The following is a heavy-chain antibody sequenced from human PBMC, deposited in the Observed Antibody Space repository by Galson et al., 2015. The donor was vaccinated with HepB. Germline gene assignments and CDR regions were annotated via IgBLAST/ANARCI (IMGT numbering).Heavy chain of an antibody. D-gene: IGHD3-16*01. CDR2: IVVGSGNT. J-gene: IGHJ6*02. CDR1: GFTFNRSG. Sequence: SVKVSCKASGFTFNRSGMQWVRQARGQRLEWIGWIVVGSGNTNYAQKFQERVTITRDMSTSTAYMELSSLRSEDTAVYYCAVAEGDYYGMDVWGQGTTVTVSS. V-gene: IGHV1-58*02. CDR3: AVAEGDYYGMDV.